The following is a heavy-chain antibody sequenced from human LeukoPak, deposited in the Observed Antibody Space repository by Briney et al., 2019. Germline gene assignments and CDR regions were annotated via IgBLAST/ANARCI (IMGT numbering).Heavy chain of an antibody. D-gene: IGHD2-2*01. CDR2: INPNSGGT. CDR1: GYTFTAYY. J-gene: IGHJ4*02. CDR3: VRSSLGY. Sequence: ASVKVSCKASGYTFTAYYMFWVRQAPGQGLEWMGWINPNSGGTNYAQEFQGRVTMTRDTSISTAYMELSGLRSDDTAVYYCVRSSLGYWGQGTLVTVSS. V-gene: IGHV1-2*02.